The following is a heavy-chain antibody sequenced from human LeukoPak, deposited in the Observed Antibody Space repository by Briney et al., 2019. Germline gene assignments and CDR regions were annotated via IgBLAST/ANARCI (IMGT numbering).Heavy chain of an antibody. V-gene: IGHV1-18*01. CDR2: ISAYNGNT. CDR1: GYTFTSYG. D-gene: IGHD6-25*01. J-gene: IGHJ4*02. CDR3: ASTATSIHIDY. Sequence: ASVNVSCKASGYTFTSYGISWVRQAPGQGLEWMGWISAYNGNTNYAQKLQGRVTMTTDTSTTTAYMELRSLRSDGTAVYYCASTATSIHIDYWGQGTLLTVSS.